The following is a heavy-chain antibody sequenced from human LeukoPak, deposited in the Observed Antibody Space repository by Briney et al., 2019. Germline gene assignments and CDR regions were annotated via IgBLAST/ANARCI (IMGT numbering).Heavy chain of an antibody. V-gene: IGHV3-30*18. J-gene: IGHJ4*02. D-gene: IGHD3-3*01. Sequence: GGSLRLSCAASGFTFSSYGMHWVRQAPGKGLEWVAVISYDGSNKYYADSVKGRFTISRDNFKNTLYLQMNSLRAEDTAVYYCAKVDFWSGYYMSGAFDYWGQGTLVTVSS. CDR2: ISYDGSNK. CDR3: AKVDFWSGYYMSGAFDY. CDR1: GFTFSSYG.